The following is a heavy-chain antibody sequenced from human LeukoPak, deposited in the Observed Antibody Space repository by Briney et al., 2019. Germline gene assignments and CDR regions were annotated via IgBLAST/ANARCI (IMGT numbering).Heavy chain of an antibody. CDR1: GGSISSSSYY. Sequence: SETLSLTCTVPGGSISSSSYYWGWIRQPPGKGLEWIGSIYYSGSTYYNPSLKSRVTISVDTSKNQFSLKLSSVTAADTAVYYCARVARGWSFDYWGQGTLVTVSS. CDR3: ARVARGWSFDY. CDR2: IYYSGST. V-gene: IGHV4-39*07. J-gene: IGHJ4*02. D-gene: IGHD6-19*01.